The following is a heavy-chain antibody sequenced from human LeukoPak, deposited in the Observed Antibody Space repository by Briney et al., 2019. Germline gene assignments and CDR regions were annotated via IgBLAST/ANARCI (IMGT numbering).Heavy chain of an antibody. V-gene: IGHV3-33*06. CDR1: GFSFSTYG. CDR3: AKGPWHAFDI. J-gene: IGHJ3*02. Sequence: PGGSLRLSCAASGFSFSTYGMHWVRQAPGKGLEWVAVIWYDGSNKYYADSVKGRFTISRDNSKNTLYLQMNSIRAEDTAVYYCAKGPWHAFDIWGQGTMVTVSS. CDR2: IWYDGSNK.